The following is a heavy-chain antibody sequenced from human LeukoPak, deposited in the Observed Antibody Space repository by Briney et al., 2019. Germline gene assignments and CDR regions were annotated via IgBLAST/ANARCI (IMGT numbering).Heavy chain of an antibody. J-gene: IGHJ4*02. D-gene: IGHD6-13*01. CDR1: GYTFTGYY. CDR3: AIGTPAAGIFEY. CDR2: INPNSGDT. Sequence: ASVKVSCKASGYTFTGYYIYWVRQAPGQGLEWLGRINPNSGDTKYSQKFQGRVTMTRDTSISEAYMDLSSLTSDDAAVYYCAIGTPAAGIFEYWGQGALVTVSS. V-gene: IGHV1-2*06.